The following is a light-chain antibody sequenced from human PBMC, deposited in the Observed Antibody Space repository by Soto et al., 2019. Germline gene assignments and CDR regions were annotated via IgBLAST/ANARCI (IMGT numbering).Light chain of an antibody. V-gene: IGKV1-39*01. CDR1: QDINKY. CDR2: ATS. J-gene: IGKJ2*01. Sequence: DIQMTQSPSSLSAAVGDSVTITCRASQDINKYLNWYHQTPGKAPKLLVFATSTLHNGVPSRFSGSRSGTDFSFTITSLQLEDFGTYYCQQSYSSPYTFGQGTKLEIK. CDR3: QQSYSSPYT.